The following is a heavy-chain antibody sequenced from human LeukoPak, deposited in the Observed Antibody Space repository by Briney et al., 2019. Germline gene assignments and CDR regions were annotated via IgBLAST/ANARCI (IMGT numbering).Heavy chain of an antibody. CDR3: ASWGSRGYFDY. D-gene: IGHD3-16*01. CDR1: GGSISSYY. CDR2: IYYSGST. V-gene: IGHV4-59*08. Sequence: KSSETLSLTCTVSGGSISSYYWSWIRQPPGKGLEGIGYIYYSGSTNYNPSLKSRVTISVDTSKNKFSLKLSSVTAADTAVYYCASWGSRGYFDYWGQGTLVTVSS. J-gene: IGHJ4*02.